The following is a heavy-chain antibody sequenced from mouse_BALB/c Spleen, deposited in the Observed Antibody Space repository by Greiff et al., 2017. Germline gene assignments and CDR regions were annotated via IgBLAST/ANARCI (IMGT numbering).Heavy chain of an antibody. D-gene: IGHD2-1*01. V-gene: IGHV1-55*01. J-gene: IGHJ1*01. Sequence: VKLQQPGAELVKPGTSVKLSCKASGYNFTSYWINWVKLRPGQGLEWIGDIYPGSGSTNYNEKFKSKATLTVDTSSSTAYMQLSSLASEDSALYYCARSGYYGNYVYFDVWGAGTTVTVSA. CDR2: IYPGSGST. CDR3: ARSGYYGNYVYFDV. CDR1: GYNFTSYW.